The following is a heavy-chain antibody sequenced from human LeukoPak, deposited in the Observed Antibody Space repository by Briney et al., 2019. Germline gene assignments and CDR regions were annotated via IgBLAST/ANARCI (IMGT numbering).Heavy chain of an antibody. V-gene: IGHV4-4*07. CDR1: GGSISSYY. J-gene: IGHJ5*02. D-gene: IGHD3-3*01. CDR3: ARDVEAYYDFWSGSLGANWFDP. Sequence: SETLSLTCTVSGGSISSYYWSWIRQPAGKGLEWIGRIYTSGSTNYNPSLKSRVTMSVDTSKNQFSLKLSSVTAADTAVYYCARDVEAYYDFWSGSLGANWFDPWGQGTLVTVSS. CDR2: IYTSGST.